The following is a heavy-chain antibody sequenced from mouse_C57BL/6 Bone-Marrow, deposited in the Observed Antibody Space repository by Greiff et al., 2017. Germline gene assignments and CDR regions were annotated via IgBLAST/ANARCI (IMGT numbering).Heavy chain of an antibody. V-gene: IGHV1-53*01. Sequence: QVQLKQPGTELVKPGASVKLSCKASGYTFTSYWMHWVKQRPGPGLEWIGNINPSNGGTNYNEKFKSKATLTVDKSSSTAYMQLSSLTSEDSAVYYCASYDDGYYARDYWGQGTSVTVSS. D-gene: IGHD2-12*01. J-gene: IGHJ4*01. CDR2: INPSNGGT. CDR1: GYTFTSYW. CDR3: ASYDDGYYARDY.